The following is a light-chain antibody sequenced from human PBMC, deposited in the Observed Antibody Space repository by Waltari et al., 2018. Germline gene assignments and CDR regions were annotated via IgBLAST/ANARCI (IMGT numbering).Light chain of an antibody. J-gene: IGLJ3*02. V-gene: IGLV2-14*01. CDR1: SSDVGVYNY. CDR3: SSYTSSSTWV. CDR2: EVS. Sequence: QSALTQPASVSGSPGPSISISCTGTSSDVGVYNYVPWYQQHPGKAPKLMIYEVSNRPSGVSNRFSGSKSDNTASLTISGLQAEDEADYYCSSYTSSSTWVFGGGTKLTVL.